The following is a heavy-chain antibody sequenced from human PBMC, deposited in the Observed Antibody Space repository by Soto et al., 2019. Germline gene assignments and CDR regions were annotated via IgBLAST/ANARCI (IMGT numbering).Heavy chain of an antibody. V-gene: IGHV3-9*01. Sequence: GGSLRLSCAASGFTFDDYAMHWVRQAPGKGLEWVSGISWNSGSIGYADSVKGRFTISRDNAKNSLYLQMNSLRAEDTALYYCAKASRNGPYFDAFDIWGQGTMVTVSS. CDR2: ISWNSGSI. J-gene: IGHJ3*02. CDR3: AKASRNGPYFDAFDI. CDR1: GFTFDDYA. D-gene: IGHD3-10*01.